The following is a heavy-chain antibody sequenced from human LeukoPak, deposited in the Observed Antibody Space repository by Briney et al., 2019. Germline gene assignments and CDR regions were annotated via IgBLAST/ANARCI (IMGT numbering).Heavy chain of an antibody. V-gene: IGHV1-2*02. D-gene: IGHD3-22*01. CDR2: INPNSGGT. Sequence: ASVKVSCKASGYTFTVYYIHWRRQAPGQGLEWMGWINPNSGGTNYAQKFQGRVTMTRDTSISTAYMELSRLRSDDTAVYYCAGDADVSSGSQRFDYWGQGTLVTVSS. J-gene: IGHJ4*02. CDR1: GYTFTVYY. CDR3: AGDADVSSGSQRFDY.